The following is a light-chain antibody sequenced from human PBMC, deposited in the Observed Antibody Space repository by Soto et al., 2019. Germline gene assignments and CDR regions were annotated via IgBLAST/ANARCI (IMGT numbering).Light chain of an antibody. CDR2: DAS. CDR3: QQYSDYPLT. J-gene: IGKJ4*02. CDR1: QSVSGS. V-gene: IGKV1-5*01. Sequence: DIPMTQSPSTLSASVGDRVTIACRASQSVSGSLAWYERKPGKAPKLLIYDASNLETGVPSRFSGSGSGTEFTHTIDSLQPDDFASYYCQQYSDYPLTFGGGTSVEI.